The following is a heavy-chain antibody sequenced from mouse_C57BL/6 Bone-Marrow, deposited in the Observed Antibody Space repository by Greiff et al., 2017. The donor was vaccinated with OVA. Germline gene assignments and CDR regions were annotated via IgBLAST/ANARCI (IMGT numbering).Heavy chain of an antibody. V-gene: IGHV5-4*01. J-gene: IGHJ3*01. D-gene: IGHD1-1*01. CDR3: ARTDYGSTPWFAY. CDR1: GFTFSSYA. Sequence: EVQVVESGGGLVKPGGSLKLSCAASGFTFSSYAMSWVRQTPEKRLEWVATISDGGSYTYYPDNVKGRFTISRDNAKNNLYLQMSHLKSEDTAMYYYARTDYGSTPWFAYWGQGTLVTVSA. CDR2: ISDGGSYT.